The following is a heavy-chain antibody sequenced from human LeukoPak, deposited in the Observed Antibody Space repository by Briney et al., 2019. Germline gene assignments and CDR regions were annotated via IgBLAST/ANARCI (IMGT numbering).Heavy chain of an antibody. CDR3: AGGQLWLRGTKEGYFDY. V-gene: IGHV4-59*08. CDR2: IYYSGST. Sequence: NPSETLSLTCAVYGGSFSSYYWSWIRQPPGKGLEWIGYIYYSGSTNYNPSLKSRVTISVDTSKNQFSLKLSSVTAADTAVYYCAGGQLWLRGTKEGYFDYWGQGTLVTVSS. D-gene: IGHD5-18*01. J-gene: IGHJ4*02. CDR1: GGSFSSYY.